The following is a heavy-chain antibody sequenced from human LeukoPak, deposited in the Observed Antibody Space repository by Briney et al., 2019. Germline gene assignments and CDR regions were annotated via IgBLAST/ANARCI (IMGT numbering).Heavy chain of an antibody. Sequence: GGSLRLSCTASGFTFNNYAISWVRQVPGKGLQWVSGISCSGRDPFFADSVKGRFSISRDNSKNMVYLQMNNLRAEDTAMYYCARDYGGEPFDYWGQGTLVTVSS. CDR1: GFTFNNYA. V-gene: IGHV3-23*01. D-gene: IGHD4-23*01. CDR2: ISCSGRDP. CDR3: ARDYGGEPFDY. J-gene: IGHJ4*02.